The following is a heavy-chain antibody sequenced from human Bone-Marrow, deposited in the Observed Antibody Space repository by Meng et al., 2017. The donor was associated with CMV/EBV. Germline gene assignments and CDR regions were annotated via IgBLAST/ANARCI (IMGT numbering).Heavy chain of an antibody. D-gene: IGHD4-23*01. CDR3: ARDLSRTKRDYRGISDY. CDR1: GFTFSSYW. J-gene: IGHJ4*02. V-gene: IGHV3-48*04. Sequence: GESLKISCAASGFTFSSYWMHWVRQAPGKGPEWVSYISSGGSTTYYADSVQGRFTISRDNAKNSVYLQMNSLRAEDTAVYYCARDLSRTKRDYRGISDYWGLGTLVTVSS. CDR2: ISSGGSTT.